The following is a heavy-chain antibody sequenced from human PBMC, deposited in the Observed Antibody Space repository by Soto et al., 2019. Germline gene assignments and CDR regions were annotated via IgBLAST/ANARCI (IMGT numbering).Heavy chain of an antibody. Sequence: QVQLQETGPGLVKPSGTLSLTCAVSGGSISSVHWWSWVRQPPGKGLDWIGESYHSGSTNYNPSLNIRVTISVEKSKNQFSLELRSVPAADTGVNYWARDGNGGYAVDHWCQGSLVTVSS. CDR1: GGSISSVHW. CDR2: SYHSGST. V-gene: IGHV4-4*02. J-gene: IGHJ4*02. D-gene: IGHD5-12*01. CDR3: ARDGNGGYAVDH.